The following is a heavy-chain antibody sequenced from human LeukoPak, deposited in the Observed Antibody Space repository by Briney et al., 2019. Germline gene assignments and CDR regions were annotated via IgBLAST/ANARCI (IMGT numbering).Heavy chain of an antibody. J-gene: IGHJ3*02. CDR1: GYTFTNFG. V-gene: IGHV1-18*01. CDR3: ARAGGWAREDYKGDAFDI. CDR2: ISTYNGDS. Sequence: ASVKVSCKASGYTFTNFGISWVRQAPGQGLEWMGWISTYNGDSNYAHKLQDRVTMTTDTSTTTAYMDLRSLRSDDTAVYYCARAGGWAREDYKGDAFDIWGQGTMVTVSS. D-gene: IGHD6-19*01.